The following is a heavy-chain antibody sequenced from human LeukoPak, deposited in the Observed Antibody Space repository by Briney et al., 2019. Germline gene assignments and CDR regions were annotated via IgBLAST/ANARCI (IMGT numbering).Heavy chain of an antibody. CDR2: IYYSGST. Sequence: EASETLSLTCTVSIGSISSISYYWDWIRQPPGKGLEWIGSIYYSGSTYYNPSLKSRVTISVDTSTNQFSLNLSSVTAADTAVYYGARLGNYDFWSGPTNWFDPWGQGTLVTVSS. CDR3: ARLGNYDFWSGPTNWFDP. CDR1: IGSISSISYY. D-gene: IGHD3-3*01. J-gene: IGHJ5*02. V-gene: IGHV4-39*01.